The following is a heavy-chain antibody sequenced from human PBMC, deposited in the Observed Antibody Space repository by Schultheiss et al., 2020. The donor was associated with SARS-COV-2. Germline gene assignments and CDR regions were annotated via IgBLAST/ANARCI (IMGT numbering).Heavy chain of an antibody. CDR1: GGTFSSYT. J-gene: IGHJ6*03. Sequence: SVKVSCKASGGTFSSYTISWVRQAPGQGLEWMGRIIPILGIANYAQKFQGRVTITADKSTSTAYMELSSLRSEDTAVYYCARSCCGSGWSLDYYYYYYMDVWGKGTTVTVSS. V-gene: IGHV1-69*02. CDR2: IIPILGIA. D-gene: IGHD6-19*01. CDR3: ARSCCGSGWSLDYYYYYYMDV.